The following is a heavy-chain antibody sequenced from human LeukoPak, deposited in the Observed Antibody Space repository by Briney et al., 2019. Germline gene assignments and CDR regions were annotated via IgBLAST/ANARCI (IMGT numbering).Heavy chain of an antibody. D-gene: IGHD2-21*02. V-gene: IGHV3-21*01. CDR2: IAGSSGYI. J-gene: IGHJ4*01. Sequence: KPGGSLRLSCAASGFTFSSYTMNWVRQAPGKGLEWVSSIAGSSGYISYADSVKGRFTISRDNAKKSLYLQMTSLTAEDTAAYYCARDRGAYCGGDCYLGFDYWGRGTLVTVSS. CDR1: GFTFSSYT. CDR3: ARDRGAYCGGDCYLGFDY.